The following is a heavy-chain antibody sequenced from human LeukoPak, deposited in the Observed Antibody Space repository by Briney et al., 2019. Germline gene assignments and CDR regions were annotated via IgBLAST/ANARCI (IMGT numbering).Heavy chain of an antibody. J-gene: IGHJ4*02. V-gene: IGHV3-33*01. CDR1: GFTFSSYG. Sequence: GGSLRLSCAASGFTFSSYGMHWVRQAPGKGLEWVAVIWYDGSNKYYADSVKGRFTISRDNSKNTLYLQMNSLRAEDTAVYCCARDPTSYYDFWSGSLPRYYFDYWGQGTLVTVSS. CDR3: ARDPTSYYDFWSGSLPRYYFDY. D-gene: IGHD3-3*01. CDR2: IWYDGSNK.